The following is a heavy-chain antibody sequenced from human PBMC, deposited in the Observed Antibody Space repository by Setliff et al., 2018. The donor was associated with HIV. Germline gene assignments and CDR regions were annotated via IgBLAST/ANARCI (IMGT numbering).Heavy chain of an antibody. CDR2: ISNTGGTI. V-gene: IGHV3-23*01. Sequence: GGSLRLSCAASGFSLSGYDMTWVRQAPGKGLEWVSVISNTGGTIYYADSVRGRFTLSRDTSKNTLYLQMDSLRAEDTAVYYCARDSGDNPPTLYWYFDLWGRGTLVTVSS. CDR3: ARDSGDNPPTLYWYFDL. CDR1: GFSLSGYD. D-gene: IGHD2-21*01. J-gene: IGHJ2*01.